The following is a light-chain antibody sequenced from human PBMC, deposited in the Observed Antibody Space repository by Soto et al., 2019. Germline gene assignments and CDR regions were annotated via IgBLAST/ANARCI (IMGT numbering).Light chain of an antibody. CDR2: GAS. V-gene: IGKV3-20*01. J-gene: IGKJ2*01. CDR3: HQYSSAPYT. CDR1: QTIGNIF. Sequence: EIVLTQSPGTLSLSPGETATLSCRASQTIGNIFLFWYQQKPGQAPRLLIYGASSRATGIPDRFSGSGSGTDFTLTINRLEPEAFAVYYCHQYSSAPYTFGQGTNLEIK.